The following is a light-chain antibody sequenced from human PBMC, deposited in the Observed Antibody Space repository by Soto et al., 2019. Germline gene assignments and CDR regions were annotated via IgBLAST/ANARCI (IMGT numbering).Light chain of an antibody. Sequence: QSALTQPASVSGSPGQSITISCTRTSSDIGYYDYVSWYQQHPGKAPKVMIYEVSKRPSGVSNRFSGSKSGNTASLTISGLQAEDEGDYYCSSYEDSSILVFGGGTKVTVL. CDR3: SSYEDSSILV. V-gene: IGLV2-14*01. J-gene: IGLJ3*02. CDR1: SSDIGYYDY. CDR2: EVS.